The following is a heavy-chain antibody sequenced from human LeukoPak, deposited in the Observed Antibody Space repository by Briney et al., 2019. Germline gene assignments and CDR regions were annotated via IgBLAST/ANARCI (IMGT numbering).Heavy chain of an antibody. J-gene: IGHJ6*02. D-gene: IGHD6-19*01. CDR3: ARTPGYSSGWYCLSYGMDV. CDR1: GYTFTSYG. CDR2: INPNSGGT. Sequence: ASMKVSCKASGYTFTSYGISWVRQAPGQGLEWMGWINPNSGGTNYAQKFQGRVTMTRDTSISTAYMELSRLRSDDTAVYYCARTPGYSSGWYCLSYGMDVWGQGTTVTVSS. V-gene: IGHV1-2*02.